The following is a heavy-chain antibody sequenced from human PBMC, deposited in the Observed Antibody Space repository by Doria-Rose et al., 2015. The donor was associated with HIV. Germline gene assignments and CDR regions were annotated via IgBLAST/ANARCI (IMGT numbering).Heavy chain of an antibody. Sequence: VQLQESGPGLVKPAETLSLTCTVSGGSISSYYWNWIRQPPGKGREWIGYIYSSGRTNYYSSLKIRFTISIDTSKNKFSVKLSSVTAADTAAYYCARFRPSRGIYYSLDVWGKGTTVTVSS. D-gene: IGHD3-10*01. J-gene: IGHJ6*03. CDR3: ARFRPSRGIYYSLDV. V-gene: IGHV4-4*09. CDR1: GGSISSYY. CDR2: IYSSGRT.